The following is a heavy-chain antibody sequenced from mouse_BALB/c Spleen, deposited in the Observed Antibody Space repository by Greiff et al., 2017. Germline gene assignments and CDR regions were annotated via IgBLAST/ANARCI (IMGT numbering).Heavy chain of an antibody. V-gene: IGHV5-6*01. D-gene: IGHD1-1*01. J-gene: IGHJ2*01. Sequence: EVQVVESGGDLVKPGGSLKLSCAASGFTFSSYGMSWVRQTPDKRLEWVATISSGGSYTYYPDSVKGRFTISRDNAKNTLYLQMSSLKSEDTAMYYCARHADGSSFYYFDYWGQGTTLTVSS. CDR2: ISSGGSYT. CDR1: GFTFSSYG. CDR3: ARHADGSSFYYFDY.